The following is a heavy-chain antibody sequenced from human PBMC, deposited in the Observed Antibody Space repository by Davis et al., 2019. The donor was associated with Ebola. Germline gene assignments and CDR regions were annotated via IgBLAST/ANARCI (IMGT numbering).Heavy chain of an antibody. D-gene: IGHD6-13*01. Sequence: GESLKISCAASGFTFDDYAMTWVRQAPGKGLEWVSGINWNGGSSGYADSVKGRFTISRDNAKNSLYLQMNSLRAEDTAVYYCARERAAAYFDYWGQGTLVTVSS. CDR3: ARERAAAYFDY. CDR1: GFTFDDYA. V-gene: IGHV3-20*04. CDR2: INWNGGSS. J-gene: IGHJ4*02.